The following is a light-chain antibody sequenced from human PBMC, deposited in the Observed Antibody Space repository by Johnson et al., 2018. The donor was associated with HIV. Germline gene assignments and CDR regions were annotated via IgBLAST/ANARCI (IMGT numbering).Light chain of an antibody. CDR3: GTWDNSLSAGV. J-gene: IGLJ1*01. CDR2: DNH. V-gene: IGLV1-51*01. CDR1: SSNIGNNY. Sequence: QSVLTQPPSVSAAPGQKVTIPCSGSSSNIGNNYASWYQQVPGTAPKLLIYDNHKRPSGIPDRFSGSKSGTSATLGITGLQTGDEADYYCGTWDNSLSAGVFGTGTKVTVV.